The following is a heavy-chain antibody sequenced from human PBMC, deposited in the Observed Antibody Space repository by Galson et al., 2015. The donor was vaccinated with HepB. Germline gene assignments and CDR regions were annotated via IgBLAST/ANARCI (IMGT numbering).Heavy chain of an antibody. CDR3: ASSLIRDGYNYDYFDY. CDR1: GGTLSSYA. J-gene: IGHJ4*02. CDR2: IIPISGIA. D-gene: IGHD5-24*01. V-gene: IGHV1-69*13. Sequence: SVKVSCKASGGTLSSYAISWVRQAPGQGLEWMGGIIPISGIANYAQKFQDRVTIIADESTSTAYMELSSLRSEDTAVYYGASSLIRDGYNYDYFDYWGQETLVTVSS.